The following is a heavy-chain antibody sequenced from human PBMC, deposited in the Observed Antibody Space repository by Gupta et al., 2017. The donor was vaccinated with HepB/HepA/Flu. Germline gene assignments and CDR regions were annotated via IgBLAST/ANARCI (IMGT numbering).Heavy chain of an antibody. CDR2: IKEDGSEK. D-gene: IGHD4-17*01. V-gene: IGHV3-7*01. CDR3: AREPGESAFDA. CDR1: GFTFSNYW. J-gene: IGHJ3*01. Sequence: EVQLVESGGGLVQPGGSLRLPCAVSGFTFSNYWMSWVRQAPGKGLEWVANIKEDGSEKHYVDSVKGRFTISRDNAKNSLYLQMNSLRAEDTAMYYCAREPGESAFDAWGQGTMVTVSS.